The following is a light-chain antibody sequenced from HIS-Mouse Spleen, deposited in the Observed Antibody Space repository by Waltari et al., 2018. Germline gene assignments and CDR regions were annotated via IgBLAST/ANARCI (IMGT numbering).Light chain of an antibody. CDR3: CSYAGSSTWV. CDR2: EGS. Sequence: QSALTQPASVSGSPGQSITISCTGTSSDVGSYNFVSWDQQHPGKAPKLMIYEGSKRPSGVSNRFSGSKSGNTASLTISGLQAEDEADYYCCSYAGSSTWVFGGGTKLTVL. J-gene: IGLJ3*02. V-gene: IGLV2-23*01. CDR1: SSDVGSYNF.